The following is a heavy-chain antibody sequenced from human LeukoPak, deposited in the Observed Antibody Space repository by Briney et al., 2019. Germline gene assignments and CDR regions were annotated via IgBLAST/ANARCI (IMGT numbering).Heavy chain of an antibody. CDR2: INSDGSST. CDR1: GFTFSSYW. V-gene: IGHV3-74*01. CDR3: AKNPAIVVVPAALRFDP. J-gene: IGHJ5*02. Sequence: GGSLRLSCAASGFTFSSYWMHWVRQAPGKGLVWVSRINSDGSSTSYADSVKGRFTISRDNAKNTLYLQMNSLRAEDTAVYYCAKNPAIVVVPAALRFDPWGQGTLVTVSS. D-gene: IGHD2-2*01.